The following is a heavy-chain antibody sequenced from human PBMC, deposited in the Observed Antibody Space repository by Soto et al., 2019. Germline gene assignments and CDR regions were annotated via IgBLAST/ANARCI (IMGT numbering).Heavy chain of an antibody. CDR2: ISGSGGGT. CDR3: AKHAAAAAPDY. J-gene: IGHJ4*02. V-gene: IGHV3-23*01. CDR1: GFTFSSYP. D-gene: IGHD6-13*01. Sequence: EVQLLESGGGLVQPGGSLSLSCAAPGFTFSSYPMSWVPQPPGKGLEWVSLISGSGGGTYYADSVKGRFTISRDNSKNTLYLQMNSLRAEDTAVYYCAKHAAAAAPDYWGQGTLVTVSS.